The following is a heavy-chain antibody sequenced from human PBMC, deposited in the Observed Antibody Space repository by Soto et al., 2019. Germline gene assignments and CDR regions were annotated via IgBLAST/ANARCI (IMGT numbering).Heavy chain of an antibody. CDR2: IWYDGSNK. CDR3: AREWRYCSSTSCRYYYYGMGV. V-gene: IGHV3-33*01. Sequence: GGSLRLSCAASGSTFSSYGMHWVRQAPGKGLEWVAVIWYDGSNKYYADSVKGRFTISRDNSKNTLYLQMNSLRAEDTAVYYCAREWRYCSSTSCRYYYYGMGVWGQGTTVTVSS. CDR1: GSTFSSYG. D-gene: IGHD2-2*01. J-gene: IGHJ6*02.